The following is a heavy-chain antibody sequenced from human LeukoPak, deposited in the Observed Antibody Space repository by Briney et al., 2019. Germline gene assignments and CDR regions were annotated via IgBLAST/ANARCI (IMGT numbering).Heavy chain of an antibody. J-gene: IGHJ3*02. CDR2: ISSSSSTI. Sequence: GGSLRLPCAASGFTFSSYSMNWVRQAPGKGLEWVSYISSSSSTIYYADSVKGRFTISRDNAKNSLYLQMNSLRAEDTAVYYCAIYYDSSGYETMNAFDIWGQGTMVTVSS. CDR3: AIYYDSSGYETMNAFDI. V-gene: IGHV3-48*04. CDR1: GFTFSSYS. D-gene: IGHD3-22*01.